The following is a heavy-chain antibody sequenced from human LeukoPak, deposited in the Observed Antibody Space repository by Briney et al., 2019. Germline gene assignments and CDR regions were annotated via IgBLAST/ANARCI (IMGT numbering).Heavy chain of an antibody. CDR1: GGSISSHY. J-gene: IGHJ4*02. V-gene: IGHV4-59*11. Sequence: SETLSLTCTVSGGSISSHYWSWIRQPPGKGLEWIGFIYYSGGTSYNPSLKRRVTISVDTSKNQFSLKLSSVTAADTAVYYCARALSDYCTNGVCYTYFDYWGQGTLVTVSS. CDR2: IYYSGGT. D-gene: IGHD2-8*01. CDR3: ARALSDYCTNGVCYTYFDY.